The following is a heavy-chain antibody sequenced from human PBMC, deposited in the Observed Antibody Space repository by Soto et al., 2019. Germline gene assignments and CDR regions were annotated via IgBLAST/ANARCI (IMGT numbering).Heavy chain of an antibody. CDR3: ARQAPRGYTYAKYYFEY. CDR2: IDPSDSYT. CDR1: GYKFTSNW. D-gene: IGHD5-18*01. J-gene: IGHJ4*02. Sequence: GESLKISCQASGYKFTSNWLSWVRQVPGKGLEWVGRIDPSDSYTKYSPSFQGRVTTTTDKSISTVYLQWDSLQASDTAMYYCARQAPRGYTYAKYYFEYWGQGTLVTVSS. V-gene: IGHV5-10-1*01.